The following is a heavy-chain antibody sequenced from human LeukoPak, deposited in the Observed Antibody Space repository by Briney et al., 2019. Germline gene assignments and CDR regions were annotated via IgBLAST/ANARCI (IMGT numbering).Heavy chain of an antibody. V-gene: IGHV1-18*01. CDR2: ISAYNGNT. J-gene: IGHJ4*02. CDR3: ARVFSGLSFVGVYYDNDY. D-gene: IGHD3-22*01. CDR1: GYTFTSYG. Sequence: ASVKVSCKASGYTFTSYGISWVRQAPGQGLEWMGWISAYNGNTNYAQKLQGRVTMTTDTSTSTAYMELRSLRSDDTAVYYCARVFSGLSFVGVYYDNDYWGQGTLVTVSS.